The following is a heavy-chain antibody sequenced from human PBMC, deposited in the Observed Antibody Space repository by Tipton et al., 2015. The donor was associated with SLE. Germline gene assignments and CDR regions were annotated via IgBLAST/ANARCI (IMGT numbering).Heavy chain of an antibody. D-gene: IGHD6-19*01. V-gene: IGHV3-21*03. J-gene: IGHJ4*02. CDR3: ARGPFQRWPPGAY. Sequence: SLRLSCTASGFTFSYYNMNWVRQAPGEGLEWVSSISSTGIYIHNADSLKGRFTISRDNAKNSLYLQMNSLRAEDTAVYYCARGPFQRWPPGAYWGQGTLVTVSS. CDR1: GFTFSYYN. CDR2: ISSTGIYI.